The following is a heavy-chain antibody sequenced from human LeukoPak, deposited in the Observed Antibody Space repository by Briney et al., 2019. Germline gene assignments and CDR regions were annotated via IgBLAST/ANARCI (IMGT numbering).Heavy chain of an antibody. J-gene: IGHJ4*02. CDR3: ARGGHCSGGSCYYLFDY. CDR1: GGSVSSSSYY. D-gene: IGHD2-15*01. Sequence: SETLSLTCTVSGGSVSSSSYYWGWIRQPAGKGLEWIGRIYTSGSTNYNPSLKSRVTMSVDTSKNQFSLKLSSVTAADTAVYYCARGGHCSGGSCYYLFDYWGQGTLVTVSS. CDR2: IYTSGST. V-gene: IGHV4-61*02.